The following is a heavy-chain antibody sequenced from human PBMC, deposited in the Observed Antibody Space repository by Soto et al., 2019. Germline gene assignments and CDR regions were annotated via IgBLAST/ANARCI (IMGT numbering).Heavy chain of an antibody. CDR3: ARARGITSVVPAAPRFDY. CDR2: INPSGGST. CDR1: GYTFTSYY. J-gene: IGHJ4*02. V-gene: IGHV1-46*01. Sequence: ASVKVSCKASGYTFTSYYMHWVRQAPGQGLEWMGIINPSGGSTSYAQKFQGRVTMTRDTSTSTVYMELSSLRSEDTAVYYCARARGITSVVPAAPRFDYWGQGTLVTVSS. D-gene: IGHD2-2*01.